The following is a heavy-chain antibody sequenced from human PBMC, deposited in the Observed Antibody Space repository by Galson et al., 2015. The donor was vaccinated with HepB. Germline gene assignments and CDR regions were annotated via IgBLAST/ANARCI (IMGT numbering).Heavy chain of an antibody. V-gene: IGHV5-51*01. D-gene: IGHD3-10*01. CDR2: IYPGDSDT. CDR3: ASTFYGSGSYYNPFDY. Sequence: QSGAEVKKPGESLKISCKGSGYSFTSYWIGWVRQMPGKGLEWMGIIYPGDSDTRYSPSFQGQVTISADKSISTAYLQWSSLKASDTAMYYCASTFYGSGSYYNPFDYWGQGTLVTVSS. J-gene: IGHJ4*02. CDR1: GYSFTSYW.